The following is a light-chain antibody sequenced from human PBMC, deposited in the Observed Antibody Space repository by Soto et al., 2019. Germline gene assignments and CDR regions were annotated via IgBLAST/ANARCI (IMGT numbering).Light chain of an antibody. V-gene: IGKV3-11*01. J-gene: IGKJ4*01. CDR3: QQRNDWPLT. CDR1: RTITITN. CDR2: DAF. Sequence: EIVLTQSPAILSLSPGERATLSCRASRTITITNLAWYQQKSGQAPRLLIYDAFNRATGIPARFSGSGSGTDFTLTISSLEPEDFAVYYCQQRNDWPLTFGGGTKVEI.